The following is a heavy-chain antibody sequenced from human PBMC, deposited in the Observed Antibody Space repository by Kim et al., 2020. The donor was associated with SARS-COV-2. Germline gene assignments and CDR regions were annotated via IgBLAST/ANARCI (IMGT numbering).Heavy chain of an antibody. Sequence: GGSLRLSCVGSGFIITSLPLTWVRQAPGKGLEWVSLIGINGATYYADSVKGRFTVSRDNSKNTLYLQMHSLRAEDTAVYYCATRWFGECWGHGTLVTVSS. CDR1: GFIITSLP. D-gene: IGHD3-10*01. J-gene: IGHJ4*01. CDR2: IGINGAT. V-gene: IGHV3-23*01. CDR3: ATRWFGEC.